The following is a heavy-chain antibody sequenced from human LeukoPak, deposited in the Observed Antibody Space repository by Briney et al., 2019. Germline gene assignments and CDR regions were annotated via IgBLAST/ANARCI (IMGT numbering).Heavy chain of an antibody. CDR3: ARDSTPRITMIVVVMGAFDI. Sequence: GASVKVSCKASGYTFTSYYMHWVRQAPGQGLEWMGIISPSGGSTSYAQKFQGRVTMTRDTSTSTVYMELSSLRSEDTAVYYCARDSTPRITMIVVVMGAFDIWGQGTMVTVSS. J-gene: IGHJ3*02. D-gene: IGHD3-22*01. CDR2: ISPSGGST. CDR1: GYTFTSYY. V-gene: IGHV1-46*01.